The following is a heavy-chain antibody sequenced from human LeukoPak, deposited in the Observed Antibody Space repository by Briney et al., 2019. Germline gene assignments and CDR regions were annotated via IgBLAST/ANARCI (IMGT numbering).Heavy chain of an antibody. CDR1: GFTVSSNY. V-gene: IGHV3-53*04. CDR3: AGLRRY. J-gene: IGHJ4*02. CDR2: IYSGGST. Sequence: PGGFLRPSCAASGFTVSSNYMSWVRPAPGKGLGWVAVIYSGGSTYYADSVKGRYTISRHNSKNTLYLQMNSLRAEDTAVYYCAGLRRYWGQGTLVTVSS.